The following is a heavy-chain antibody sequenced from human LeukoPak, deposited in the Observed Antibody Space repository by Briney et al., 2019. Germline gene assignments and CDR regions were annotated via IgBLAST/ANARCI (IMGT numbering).Heavy chain of an antibody. V-gene: IGHV4-39*07. J-gene: IGHJ3*02. CDR2: IYYSGST. CDR3: ARKYSGGYWDDAFDI. CDR1: GASISTNSYY. D-gene: IGHD1-26*01. Sequence: SETLSLTCTVSGASISTNSYYWGWIRQPPGKGLEWIGSIYYSGSTYYNPSLKSRVTISIDTSKNQFSLRLRSVTAADTAVYYCARKYSGGYWDDAFDIWGQGTMVTVSS.